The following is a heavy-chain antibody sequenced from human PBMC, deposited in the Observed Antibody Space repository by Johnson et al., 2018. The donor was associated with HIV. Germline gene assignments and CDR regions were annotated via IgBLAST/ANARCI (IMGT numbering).Heavy chain of an antibody. D-gene: IGHD2-21*01. J-gene: IGHJ3*02. CDR3: ARDQRYCGGDCYPRDAFDI. V-gene: IGHV3-64*01. Sequence: VQLVESGGGLVQPGGSLRLSCVGSGFTFSSHAIHWVRQAPGRGLEFVSSISNNGGSTYYANSVKGRFTISRDNSKNTVYLQMGSLRPDDMAVYYCARDQRYCGGDCYPRDAFDIWGQGTMVTVSS. CDR1: GFTFSSHA. CDR2: ISNNGGST.